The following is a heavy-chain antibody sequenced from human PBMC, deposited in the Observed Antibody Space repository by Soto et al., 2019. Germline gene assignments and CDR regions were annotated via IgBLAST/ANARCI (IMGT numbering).Heavy chain of an antibody. CDR1: GASVSSYY. D-gene: IGHD1-7*01. V-gene: IGHV4-59*02. J-gene: IGHJ5*02. CDR3: ARTPETRDWLDP. Sequence: LSLTCSVSGASVSSYYWSWVRQPPGKGLEWIGYIYYIGAYNYNPSLKSRVTISVDTSKNQFSLKLTSVTAADTAVYYCARTPETRDWLDPWGQGTLVTVSS. CDR2: IYYIGAY.